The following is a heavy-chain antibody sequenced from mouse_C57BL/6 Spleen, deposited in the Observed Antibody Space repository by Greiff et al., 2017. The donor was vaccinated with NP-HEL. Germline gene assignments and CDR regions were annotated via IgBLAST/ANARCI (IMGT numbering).Heavy chain of an antibody. D-gene: IGHD2-1*01. V-gene: IGHV1-69*01. CDR3: ARQNYGNPPWFAY. CDR1: GYTFTSYW. Sequence: QVQLQQPGAELVMPGASVKLSCKASGYTFTSYWMHWVKQRPGQGLEWIGEIDPSDSYTNYNQKFKGKSKLTVDKSSSSAYMQLSSLTSEDSAVYYCARQNYGNPPWFAYWGQGTLVTVSA. CDR2: IDPSDSYT. J-gene: IGHJ3*01.